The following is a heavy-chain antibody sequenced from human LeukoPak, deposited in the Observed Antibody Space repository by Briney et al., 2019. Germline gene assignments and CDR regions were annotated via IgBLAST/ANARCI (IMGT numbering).Heavy chain of an antibody. D-gene: IGHD3-22*01. J-gene: IGHJ4*02. Sequence: GGSLRLSCAASGFTFSSYGMHWVRQAPGKGLEWVAVISYDGSNKYYADSVKGRFTISRDNSKNTLYLQMNSLRAEDTAVYYCASQPYDSSGYLDYWGQGTLVTVSS. CDR2: ISYDGSNK. V-gene: IGHV3-30*03. CDR1: GFTFSSYG. CDR3: ASQPYDSSGYLDY.